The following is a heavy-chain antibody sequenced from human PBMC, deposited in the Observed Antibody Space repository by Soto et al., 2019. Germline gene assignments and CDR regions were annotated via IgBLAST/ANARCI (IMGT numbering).Heavy chain of an antibody. CDR1: GFTVSSNY. V-gene: IGHV3-53*01. CDR2: IYSGGGT. CDR3: ARLPAGSYSSDWYYFDY. Sequence: GGSLRLSCAASGFTVSSNYMSWVRQAPGRGLEWVSVIYSGGGTYYTDSVEGRFTISRDNSKNTLYLQMNNLRVEDTAVYYCARLPAGSYSSDWYYFDYWGQGTLVTGSS. D-gene: IGHD6-19*01. J-gene: IGHJ4*02.